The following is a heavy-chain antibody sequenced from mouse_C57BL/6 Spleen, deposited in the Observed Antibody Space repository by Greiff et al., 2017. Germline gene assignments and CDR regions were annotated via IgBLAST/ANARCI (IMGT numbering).Heavy chain of an antibody. CDR2: ITPSTGGT. D-gene: IGHD1-1*01. CDR3: ARDYYGSSYVRYFDV. CDR1: GYTFTSYW. V-gene: IGHV1-53*01. J-gene: IGHJ1*03. Sequence: QVQLQQPGTELVKPGASVKLSCKASGYTFTSYWMHWVKQRPGQGLEWIGNITPSTGGTNYNEKFKSKATLTVDKSSSTAYMQLSSLTSEDSAVYYCARDYYGSSYVRYFDVWGTGTTVTVSS.